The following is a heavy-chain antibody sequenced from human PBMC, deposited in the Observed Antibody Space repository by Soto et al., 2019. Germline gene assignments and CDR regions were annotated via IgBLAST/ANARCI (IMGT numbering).Heavy chain of an antibody. J-gene: IGHJ3*02. CDR2: ISSSSSTI. CDR3: ARDLPLDYYDSSGYGDAFDI. D-gene: IGHD3-22*01. V-gene: IGHV3-48*02. Sequence: GSLRLSCAASGFTFSSYSMNWVRQAPGKGLEWVSYISSSSSTIYYADSVKGRFTISRDNAKNSLYLQMNSLRDEDTAVYYCARDLPLDYYDSSGYGDAFDIWGQGTMVTVSS. CDR1: GFTFSSYS.